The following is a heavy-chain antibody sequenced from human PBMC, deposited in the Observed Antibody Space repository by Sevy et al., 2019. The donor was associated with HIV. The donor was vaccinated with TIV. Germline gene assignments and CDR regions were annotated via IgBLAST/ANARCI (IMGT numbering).Heavy chain of an antibody. CDR1: GDTFTNYY. CDR2: INPDGDGA. CDR3: VRADPAQHFDS. J-gene: IGHJ4*02. V-gene: IGHV1-46*01. Sequence: ASVKVSCEASGDTFTNYYMHWVRQAPGQGLEWMGIINPDGDGANYTQQFQGRVAMTRDTSTSTIYMELSSLRSEDTAVYYCVRADPAQHFDSWGQGTLVTVSS.